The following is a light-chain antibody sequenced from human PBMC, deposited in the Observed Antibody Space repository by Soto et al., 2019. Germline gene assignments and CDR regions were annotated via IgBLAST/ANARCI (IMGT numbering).Light chain of an antibody. J-gene: IGKJ4*01. CDR3: QQYNSISLLT. CDR2: KAS. CDR1: RSISNW. Sequence: DIQMTQSPSTLSASVGDRVTITCRASRSISNWLAWYQQKPGKAPKLLIYKASSLESGVPSRFSGSASGTELTLTISSLEPDDFATYYCQQYNSISLLTFGGGTKVDIK. V-gene: IGKV1-5*03.